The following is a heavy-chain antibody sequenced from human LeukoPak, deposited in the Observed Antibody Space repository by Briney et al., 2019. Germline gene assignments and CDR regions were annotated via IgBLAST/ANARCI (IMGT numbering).Heavy chain of an antibody. D-gene: IGHD6-19*01. CDR2: ISAYNGNT. V-gene: IGHV1-18*01. J-gene: IGHJ4*02. CDR1: GYTFTSYG. Sequence: ASVKVSCKASGYTFTSYGISWVRQAPGRGLEWMGWISAYNGNTNYAQKLQGRVTMTTDTSTSTAYMELRSLRSDDTAVYYCARVPPMYSSGWDKTFDYWGQGTLVTVSS. CDR3: ARVPPMYSSGWDKTFDY.